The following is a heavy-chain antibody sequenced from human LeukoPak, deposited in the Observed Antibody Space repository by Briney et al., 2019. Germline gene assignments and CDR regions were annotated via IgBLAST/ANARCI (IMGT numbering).Heavy chain of an antibody. D-gene: IGHD3-9*01. Sequence: SETLSLTCSVSGGSFSTYYWSWIRQPPGKGLEWIGFIYYSGSTDYNPSLKSRVTISVDTSKKQFSLKLSSVTAADTAVYYCARGVVLTGYPLDVWGRGTLVTVSS. CDR1: GGSFSTYY. V-gene: IGHV4-59*01. J-gene: IGHJ5*02. CDR2: IYYSGST. CDR3: ARGVVLTGYPLDV.